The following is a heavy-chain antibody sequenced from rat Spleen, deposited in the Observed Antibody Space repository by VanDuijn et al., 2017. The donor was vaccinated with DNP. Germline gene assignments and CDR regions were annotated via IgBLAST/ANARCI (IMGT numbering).Heavy chain of an antibody. CDR3: TTRGNYGGYDY. D-gene: IGHD1-11*01. CDR2: IIYDGSST. J-gene: IGHJ2*01. V-gene: IGHV5S10*01. CDR1: GFIFSDYA. Sequence: EVQLVESGGGLVQPGGSLKLSCAGSGFIFSDYAMAWVRQSPKMGLEWVATIIYDGSSTFYRDSVTGRFTISRDFAKSTLYLQMDSLRSEDSATYYCTTRGNYGGYDYWGQGVMVTVSS.